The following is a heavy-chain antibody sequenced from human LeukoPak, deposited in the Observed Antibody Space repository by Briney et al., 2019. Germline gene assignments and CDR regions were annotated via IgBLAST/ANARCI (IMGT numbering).Heavy chain of an antibody. V-gene: IGHV4-4*02. D-gene: IGHD3-22*01. J-gene: IGHJ4*02. Sequence: SSETLSLTCAVSGGSISSSNWWSWVRQPPGKGLEWIGEIYHSGSTNYNPSLKSRVTISVDKSKNQFSQKLSSVTAADTAVYYCAREWPYYYDSSGYLGYWGQGTLVTVSS. CDR2: IYHSGST. CDR3: AREWPYYYDSSGYLGY. CDR1: GGSISSSNW.